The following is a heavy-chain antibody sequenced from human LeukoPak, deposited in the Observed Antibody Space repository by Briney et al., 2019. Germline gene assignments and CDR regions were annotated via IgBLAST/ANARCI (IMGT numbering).Heavy chain of an antibody. J-gene: IGHJ4*02. CDR2: VYYSGST. CDR3: ARVDVDTARGLSFDY. V-gene: IGHV4-59*12. CDR1: GGSISSYY. D-gene: IGHD5-18*01. Sequence: PSETLSLTCTVSGGSISSYYWSWIRQPPGKGLEWIGYVYYSGSTYYNPSLKSRVTISVDTSKNQFSLKLSSVTAADTAVYYCARVDVDTARGLSFDYWGQGTLVTVSS.